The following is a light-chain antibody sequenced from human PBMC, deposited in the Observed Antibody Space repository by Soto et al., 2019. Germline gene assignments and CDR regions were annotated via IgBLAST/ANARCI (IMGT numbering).Light chain of an antibody. CDR1: QSISTY. Sequence: IVLTQSPVTLSLSPGDRATLSCSASQSISTYVNWFQQKPGQPPRLLIYGASNRATGIPDRFSGSGSGTDFTLTISSLEPEDFALYYCQQRNTWPPITFGQGTRLEIK. J-gene: IGKJ5*01. CDR3: QQRNTWPPIT. V-gene: IGKV3-11*01. CDR2: GAS.